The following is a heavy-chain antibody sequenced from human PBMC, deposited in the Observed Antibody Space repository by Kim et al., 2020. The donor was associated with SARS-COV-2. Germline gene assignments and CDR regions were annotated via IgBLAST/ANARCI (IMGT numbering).Heavy chain of an antibody. CDR1: GFTFSSYA. D-gene: IGHD3-22*01. Sequence: GGSLRLSCAASGFTFSSYAMSWVRQAPGKGLEWVSAISGSGGSTYYADSVKGRFTISRDNSKNTLYLQMNSLSAEDTAVYYCAITSGYYYDSSGPYFDYWGQGPLVTVSS. CDR2: ISGSGGST. V-gene: IGHV3-23*01. CDR3: AITSGYYYDSSGPYFDY. J-gene: IGHJ4*02.